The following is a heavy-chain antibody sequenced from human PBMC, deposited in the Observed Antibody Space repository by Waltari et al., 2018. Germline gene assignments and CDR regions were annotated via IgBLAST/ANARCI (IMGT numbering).Heavy chain of an antibody. Sequence: QVQLQQWGAGLLKPSETLSLTCAVSGGSFSGYYWSWFRQPPGKGLEWIGEINHSGSTNYNPSLKSRVTISVDTSKNQFSLKLSSVTAADTAVYYCARRPRGGNPFDYWGQGTLVTVSS. CDR3: ARRPRGGNPFDY. CDR1: GGSFSGYY. CDR2: INHSGST. V-gene: IGHV4-34*01. J-gene: IGHJ4*02. D-gene: IGHD2-15*01.